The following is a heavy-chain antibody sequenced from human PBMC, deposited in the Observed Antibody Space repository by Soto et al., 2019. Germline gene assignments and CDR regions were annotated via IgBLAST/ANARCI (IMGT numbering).Heavy chain of an antibody. Sequence: GASVKVSCKASGYTFTSYYMHWVRQAPGQGLEWMGIINPSGGSTSYAQKFQGRVTMTRDTSTSTVYMELSSLRSEDTAVYYCARDPSDMVRGVIISYYFDYWGQGTLVTVSS. CDR1: GYTFTSYY. CDR3: ARDPSDMVRGVIISYYFDY. D-gene: IGHD3-10*01. J-gene: IGHJ4*02. CDR2: INPSGGST. V-gene: IGHV1-46*01.